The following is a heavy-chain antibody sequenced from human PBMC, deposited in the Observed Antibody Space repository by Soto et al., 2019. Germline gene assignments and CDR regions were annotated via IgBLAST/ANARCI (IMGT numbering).Heavy chain of an antibody. CDR1: GFTFSSYG. J-gene: IGHJ4*02. CDR3: ASTWSGYYYFDS. CDR2: ISYDGSNR. Sequence: QVQLVESGGGVVQPGGSLRLSCAASGFTFSSYGMHWVRQAPSKGLEWVAVISYDGSNRYYGDSVKGRFTISRDNSKNTLYLQMNSLRAEDTAVYYCASTWSGYYYFDSWGQGTLVIVSS. D-gene: IGHD3-3*01. V-gene: IGHV3-30*03.